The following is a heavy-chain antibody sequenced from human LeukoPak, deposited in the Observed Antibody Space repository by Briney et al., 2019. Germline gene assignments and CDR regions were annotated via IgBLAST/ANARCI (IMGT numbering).Heavy chain of an antibody. CDR2: INSDGSST. J-gene: IGHJ6*02. CDR3: ARVPPDYYYYYGMDV. CDR1: GFTFSSYW. Sequence: PGGSLRLSCAASGFTFSSYWMHWVRQAPGKGLVWVSRINSDGSSTSYADSVKGRFTISRDNAKNTLYLQMNSLRAEDTAVYYCARVPPDYYYYYGMDVWGQGTTVTVS. V-gene: IGHV3-74*01.